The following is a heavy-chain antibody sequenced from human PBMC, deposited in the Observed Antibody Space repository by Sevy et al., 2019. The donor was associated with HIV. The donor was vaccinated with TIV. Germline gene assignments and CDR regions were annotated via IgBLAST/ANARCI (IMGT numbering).Heavy chain of an antibody. Sequence: ASVKVSCKASGYTFTSYDINWVRQVTGQGLEWMGWMNPNSGNTGYAQKFQGRVTMTRNTSISTAYMELSSLRSEDTAVYYCARGRGTGTTWLRYYYYGMDVWGQGTTVTVSS. CDR3: ARGRGTGTTWLRYYYYGMDV. D-gene: IGHD1-7*01. J-gene: IGHJ6*02. CDR2: MNPNSGNT. CDR1: GYTFTSYD. V-gene: IGHV1-8*01.